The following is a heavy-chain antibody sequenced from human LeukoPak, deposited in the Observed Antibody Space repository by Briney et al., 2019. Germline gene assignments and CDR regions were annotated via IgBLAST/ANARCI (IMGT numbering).Heavy chain of an antibody. CDR1: GFTGSSNY. CDR3: ARDRVGRGYWYFDL. J-gene: IGHJ2*01. D-gene: IGHD2-15*01. CDR2: IYSGGST. Sequence: GGSLRLSCAASGFTGSSNYMSWVRQAPGKGLEWVSVIYSGGSTYYADSVKGRFTISRHNSKNTLYLQMNSLRAEDTAVYYCARDRVGRGYWYFDLWGRGTLVTVSS. V-gene: IGHV3-53*04.